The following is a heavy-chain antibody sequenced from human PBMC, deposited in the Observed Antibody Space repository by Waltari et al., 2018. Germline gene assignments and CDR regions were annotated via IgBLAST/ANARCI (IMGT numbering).Heavy chain of an antibody. Sequence: QVQLVQSGAEVKKPGASVKVSCKVSGYTLTELSMHWVRQAPGKGLEWMGGFDPEDGETIYAQKFQGRVTMTEDTSTDTAYMELSSLRSEDTAVYYCATETPRGSYRHDAFDIWGQGTMVTVSS. J-gene: IGHJ3*02. V-gene: IGHV1-24*01. CDR2: FDPEDGET. D-gene: IGHD3-16*02. CDR3: ATETPRGSYRHDAFDI. CDR1: GYTLTELS.